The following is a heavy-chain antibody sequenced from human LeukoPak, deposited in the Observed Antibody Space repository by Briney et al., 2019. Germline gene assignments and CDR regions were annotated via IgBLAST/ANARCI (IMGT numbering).Heavy chain of an antibody. CDR1: GGSISSSSYY. V-gene: IGHV4-39*01. CDR3: ARHAYSNYDPVLRYFDWLLSPFDY. Sequence: SETLSLTCTVSGGSISSSSYYWGWIRQPAGKGLEWIGSIYYSGSTYYNPSLKSRVTISVDTSKNQFSLKLSSVTAADTAVYYCARHAYSNYDPVLRYFDWLLSPFDYWGQGTLVTVSS. D-gene: IGHD3-9*01. CDR2: IYYSGST. J-gene: IGHJ4*02.